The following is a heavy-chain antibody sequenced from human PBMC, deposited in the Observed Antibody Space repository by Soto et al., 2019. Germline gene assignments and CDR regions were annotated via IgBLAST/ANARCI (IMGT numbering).Heavy chain of an antibody. CDR1: GFTFSSYG. J-gene: IGHJ4*02. D-gene: IGHD3-22*01. CDR3: AKESCYYSTLFDY. V-gene: IGHV3-30*18. Sequence: QVQLVESGGGVVQPGRSLRLSCAASGFTFSSYGMHWVRQAPGKGLEWVAVISYDGSNKYYADSVKGRFTISRDNSKNTLYLQMNSLRAEDTAVYYCAKESCYYSTLFDYWGQGTLVTVSS. CDR2: ISYDGSNK.